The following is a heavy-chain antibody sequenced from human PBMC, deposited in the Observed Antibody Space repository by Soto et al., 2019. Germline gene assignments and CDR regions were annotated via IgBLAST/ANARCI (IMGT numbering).Heavy chain of an antibody. D-gene: IGHD6-13*01. Sequence: SETLSLTCTVSGGSISSSSYYWGWIRQPPGKGLEWIGSIYYSGSTYYNPSLKSRVTISVDTSKNQFSLKLSSVTAADTAVYYCARQEIGSSWYRRPYYYYGMDVWGQGTTVTVSS. V-gene: IGHV4-39*01. CDR3: ARQEIGSSWYRRPYYYYGMDV. CDR1: GGSISSSSYY. J-gene: IGHJ6*02. CDR2: IYYSGST.